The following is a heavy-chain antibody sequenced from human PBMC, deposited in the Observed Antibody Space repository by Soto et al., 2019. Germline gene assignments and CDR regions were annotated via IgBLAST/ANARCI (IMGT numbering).Heavy chain of an antibody. CDR1: GFSFFSYT. V-gene: IGHV3-21*01. CDR2: ISSGNKYI. D-gene: IGHD1-7*01. Sequence: GGSLRFSCAGAGFSFFSYTMTWVRQAPGKGLEWVSSISSGNKYIYYADSVKGRFTISRDNAKSSLFLQMNSLRADDTAVYYCTRSPRSITGTPTGGAQNDYWGQGALVTVSS. CDR3: TRSPRSITGTPTGGAQNDY. J-gene: IGHJ4*02.